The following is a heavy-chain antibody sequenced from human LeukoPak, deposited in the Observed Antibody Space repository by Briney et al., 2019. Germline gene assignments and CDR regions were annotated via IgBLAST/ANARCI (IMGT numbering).Heavy chain of an antibody. J-gene: IGHJ3*02. Sequence: PSETLSLTCTVSGGSISRSSYYWGWIRQPAGKGLEWIGSIYYSGSTYYNPSLKSRLTISVDTSKNQFSLKLSSVTAADTAVYFCARHMDFGEGGDKDAFDIWGQGTMVTVSS. CDR1: GGSISRSSYY. D-gene: IGHD3-10*01. V-gene: IGHV4-39*01. CDR3: ARHMDFGEGGDKDAFDI. CDR2: IYYSGST.